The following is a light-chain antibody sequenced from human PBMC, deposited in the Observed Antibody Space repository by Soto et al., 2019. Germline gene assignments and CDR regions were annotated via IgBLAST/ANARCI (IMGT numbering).Light chain of an antibody. Sequence: DIQMTQSPSALSASVGDTVTITCRASQSVDTCLAWYQQKPGKAPHLLIYKASRLETGVPSRFSGGGSVTDYTLTITGLQPDDFATYYCQQFYRYPWTFGQGTKVEI. CDR2: KAS. J-gene: IGKJ1*01. V-gene: IGKV1-5*03. CDR3: QQFYRYPWT. CDR1: QSVDTC.